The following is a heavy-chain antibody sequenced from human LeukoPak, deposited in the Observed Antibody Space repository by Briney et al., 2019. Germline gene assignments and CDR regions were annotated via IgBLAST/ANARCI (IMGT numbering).Heavy chain of an antibody. D-gene: IGHD5-12*01. CDR3: TRAHSGHHYYYGMDV. V-gene: IGHV1-8*01. CDR1: GYTFTSYD. J-gene: IGHJ6*02. CDR2: MNPNNGNT. Sequence: ASVKVSCKASGYTFTSYDINWVRQATGQGLEWMGWMNPNNGNTGYAQKFQGRVTMTRNTSISTAYMELSSVRSEDTAVYYCTRAHSGHHYYYGMDVWGQGTTVTVSS.